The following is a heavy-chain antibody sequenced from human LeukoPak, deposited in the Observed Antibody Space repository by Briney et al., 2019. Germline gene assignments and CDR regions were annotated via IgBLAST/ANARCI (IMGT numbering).Heavy chain of an antibody. D-gene: IGHD3-9*01. CDR1: GFTFSSYG. V-gene: IGHV3-30*02. J-gene: IGHJ4*02. Sequence: GGSLRLSCAASGFTFSSYGMHWVRQAPGKGLEWVAFIRYDGSNKYYADSVKGRFTISRDNSKNKQYLQMNSLRAEDTAVYYCARGADSGYSSDNWGQGTLVSVSS. CDR2: IRYDGSNK. CDR3: ARGADSGYSSDN.